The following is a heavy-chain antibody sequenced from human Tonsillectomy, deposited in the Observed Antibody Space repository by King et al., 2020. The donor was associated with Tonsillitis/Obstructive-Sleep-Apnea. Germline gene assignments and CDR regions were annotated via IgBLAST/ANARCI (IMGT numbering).Heavy chain of an antibody. D-gene: IGHD5-18*01. CDR1: GFTFSNAW. Sequence: EVQLVESGGGLVKPGGSLRLSCAASGFTFSNAWMNWVRQAPGKGLEWVGRIKSKTDGGTTDYAAPVKGRFTISRDDSKNMLYLQMNSLKTEDTAVYYCTTVGSGTAMASDLYYYYYGMDVWGQGTTVTVSS. CDR2: IKSKTDGGTT. J-gene: IGHJ6*02. V-gene: IGHV3-15*07. CDR3: TTVGSGTAMASDLYYYYYGMDV.